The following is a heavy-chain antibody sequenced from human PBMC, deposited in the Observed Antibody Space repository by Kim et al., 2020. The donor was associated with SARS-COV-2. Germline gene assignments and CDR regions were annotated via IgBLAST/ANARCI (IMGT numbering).Heavy chain of an antibody. CDR1: GDSVSSNSAA. V-gene: IGHV6-1*01. CDR2: TYYRSKWYY. Sequence: SQTLSLTCAISGDSVSSNSAAWNWIRQSPSRGLEWLGRTYYRSKWYYDYALSVRGRITINADTSQNQFSLQLNSVTPDDTAVYYCARDQGAYNSWGQGTLVTVSS. CDR3: ARDQGAYNS. D-gene: IGHD1-20*01. J-gene: IGHJ5*02.